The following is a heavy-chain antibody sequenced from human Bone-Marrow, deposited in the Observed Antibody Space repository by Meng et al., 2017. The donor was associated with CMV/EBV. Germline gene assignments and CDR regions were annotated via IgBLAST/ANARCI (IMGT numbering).Heavy chain of an antibody. CDR1: GFTFSSYA. D-gene: IGHD2-2*02. Sequence: ESLKISCAASGFTFSSYAMSWVRQAPGKGLEWVSAISGSGGSTYYADSVKGRFTISRDNSKNTLYLQMNSLRAEDTAVYYCAKMFGYCSSTSCYNGDYYYYGMDVWGQGTTVTVSS. CDR3: AKMFGYCSSTSCYNGDYYYYGMDV. CDR2: ISGSGGST. J-gene: IGHJ6*02. V-gene: IGHV3-23*01.